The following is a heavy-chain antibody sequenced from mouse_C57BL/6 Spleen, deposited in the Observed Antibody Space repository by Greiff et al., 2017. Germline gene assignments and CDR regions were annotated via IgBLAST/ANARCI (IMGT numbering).Heavy chain of an antibody. CDR1: GYSITSGYY. CDR3: ARKGFYSSSSLYAMDY. D-gene: IGHD1-1*01. V-gene: IGHV3-6*01. J-gene: IGHJ4*01. Sequence: EVKLMASGPGLVKPSQSLSLTCYVTGYSITSGYYWYWIRQFPGNKLERMGYISYDGSNNYNPSLKNRISITRDTSKNQFFLKLNSVTTDDTATYYCARKGFYSSSSLYAMDYWGQGTSVTVSS. CDR2: ISYDGSN.